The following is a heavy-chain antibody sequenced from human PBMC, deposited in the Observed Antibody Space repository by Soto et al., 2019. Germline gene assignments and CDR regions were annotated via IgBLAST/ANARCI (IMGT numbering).Heavy chain of an antibody. CDR2: IWYDGSNK. Sequence: GGSLRLSCAASGFTFSSYGMHWVRQAPGKGLEWVAVIWYDGSNKYYADSVKGRFTISRDNSKNTLYLQMNSLRAEDTAVYYCARVIAAAGTYYYYYMDVWGKGTTVTVS. D-gene: IGHD6-13*01. V-gene: IGHV3-33*01. CDR3: ARVIAAAGTYYYYYMDV. J-gene: IGHJ6*03. CDR1: GFTFSSYG.